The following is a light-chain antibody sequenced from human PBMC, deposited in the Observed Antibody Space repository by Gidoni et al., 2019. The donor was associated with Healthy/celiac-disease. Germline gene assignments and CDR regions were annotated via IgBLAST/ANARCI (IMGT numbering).Light chain of an antibody. Sequence: IVMTQPPATLSVSPGQRATLPSRASQSVSSNLAWYQQKPGQAPRLLIYGASTRATGIPARFSGSGSGTEFTLTISSLQSEDFAVYYCQQYNNWPLWTFGQGTKVEIK. CDR2: GAS. V-gene: IGKV3-15*01. CDR1: QSVSSN. J-gene: IGKJ1*01. CDR3: QQYNNWPLWT.